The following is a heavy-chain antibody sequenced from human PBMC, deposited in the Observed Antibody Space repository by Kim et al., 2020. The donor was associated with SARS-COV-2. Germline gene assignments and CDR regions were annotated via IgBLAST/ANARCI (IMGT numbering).Heavy chain of an antibody. V-gene: IGHV4-59*01. CDR2: IYYSGST. D-gene: IGHD5-12*01. J-gene: IGHJ4*02. Sequence: SETLSLTCTVSGGSISSYYWSWIRQPPGKGLEWIGYIYYSGSTNYNPSLKSRVTISVDTSKNQFSLKLSSVTAADTAVYYCARGQGYSGYDWTIAAAGTPYYFDYWGQGTLVTVSS. CDR1: GGSISSYY. CDR3: ARGQGYSGYDWTIAAAGTPYYFDY.